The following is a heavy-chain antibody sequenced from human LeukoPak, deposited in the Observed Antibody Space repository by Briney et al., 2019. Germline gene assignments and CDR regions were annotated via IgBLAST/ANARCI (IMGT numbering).Heavy chain of an antibody. V-gene: IGHV3-23*01. CDR3: AREGGRIAAAGSPYYYYYGMDV. Sequence: GGSLTLSCAASGFSFSIHGMGWVRRAPGKGLEWVSHVRPGDGPTTYAEPVKGRFTISRDNSKNTLYLQMNSLRAEDTAVYYCAREGGRIAAAGSPYYYYYGMDVWGQGTTVTVSS. CDR2: VRPGDGPT. D-gene: IGHD6-13*01. CDR1: GFSFSIHG. J-gene: IGHJ6*02.